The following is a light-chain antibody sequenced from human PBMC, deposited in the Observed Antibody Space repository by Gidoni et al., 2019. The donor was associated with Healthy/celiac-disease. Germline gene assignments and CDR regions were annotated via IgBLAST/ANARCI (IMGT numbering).Light chain of an antibody. Sequence: SYELTQPPSVSVSPGQTARITCAGDKLGDKYACWYQQKPGQSPVLVIYQDSKRPSGIPERFSGSSSGNTATLTISGTQAMDEADYYCQAWDSSTHVVFGGGTKLTVL. CDR2: QDS. CDR3: QAWDSSTHVV. J-gene: IGLJ2*01. CDR1: KLGDKY. V-gene: IGLV3-1*01.